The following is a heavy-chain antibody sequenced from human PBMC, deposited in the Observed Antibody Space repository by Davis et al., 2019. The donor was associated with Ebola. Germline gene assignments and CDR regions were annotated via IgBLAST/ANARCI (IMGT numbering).Heavy chain of an antibody. J-gene: IGHJ3*02. V-gene: IGHV5-51*01. CDR3: ARAGAWYYDSSDAYDAFDI. CDR1: GYSFTSYW. Sequence: GESLKISCKGSGYSFTSYWIGWVRQMPGKGLEWMGIIYPGDSDTRYSPSFQGQVTISADKSISTAYLQWSSLKASDTAMYYCARAGAWYYDSSDAYDAFDIWGQGTMVTVSS. CDR2: IYPGDSDT. D-gene: IGHD3-22*01.